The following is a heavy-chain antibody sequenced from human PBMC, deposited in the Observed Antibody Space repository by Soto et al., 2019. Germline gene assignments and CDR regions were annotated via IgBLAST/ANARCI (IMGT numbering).Heavy chain of an antibody. CDR2: INSKTDGGTT. CDR3: TTVHYFTGTGYDY. D-gene: IGHD6-25*01. CDR1: GFTFSNAW. Sequence: EVQLVESGGGLVKPGGSLRLSCAASGFTFSNAWMNWVRQAPGKGLELVGRINSKTDGGTTDYAAPVKGRFTISRDDSKNTLYLQMNSLKTEDTAVYYCTTVHYFTGTGYDYWGQGTLVTVSS. V-gene: IGHV3-15*07. J-gene: IGHJ4*02.